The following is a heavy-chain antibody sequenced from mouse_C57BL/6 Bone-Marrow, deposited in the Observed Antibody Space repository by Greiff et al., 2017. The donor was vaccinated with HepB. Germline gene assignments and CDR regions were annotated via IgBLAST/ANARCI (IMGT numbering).Heavy chain of an antibody. D-gene: IGHD1-1*01. CDR2: IRSKSSNYAT. CDR3: VRGATVVASPWFAY. J-gene: IGHJ3*01. CDR1: GFTFNTYA. V-gene: IGHV10-3*01. Sequence: EVQRVESGGGLVQPKGSLKLSCAASGFTFNTYAMHWVRQAPGKGLEWVARIRSKSSNYATYYADSVKDRFTISRDDSQSMLYLQMNNLKTEDTAMYYCVRGATVVASPWFAYWGQGTLVTVSA.